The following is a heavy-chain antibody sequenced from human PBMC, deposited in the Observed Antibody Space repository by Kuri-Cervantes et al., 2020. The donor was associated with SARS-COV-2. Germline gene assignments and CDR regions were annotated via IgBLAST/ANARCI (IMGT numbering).Heavy chain of an antibody. J-gene: IGHJ4*02. CDR2: ISGSGGST. Sequence: GESLKISCAASGFTFSSYAMRWVRQAPGKGLEWVSAISGSGGSTYYADSVKGRFTIYRDNSKNTLYLQKNSLRDEDTGVYYCAKRPAVVRSFDYWGQGTMVTVSS. CDR3: AKRPAVVRSFDY. D-gene: IGHD2-15*01. CDR1: GFTFSSYA. V-gene: IGHV3-23*01.